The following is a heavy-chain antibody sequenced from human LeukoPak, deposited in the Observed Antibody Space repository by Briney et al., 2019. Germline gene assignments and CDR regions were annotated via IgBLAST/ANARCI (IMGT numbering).Heavy chain of an antibody. D-gene: IGHD3-10*01. V-gene: IGHV4-4*07. CDR2: ISTSGST. CDR3: ARDDLVRGGNNWFDP. J-gene: IGHJ5*02. Sequence: PSETLSLTCTVSGVSLSSYYWTWIRQPAGKGLEWIGRISTSGSTNCNPSLKSRVTMSVDTPKNQFSLKLSSVTAADTALYYCARDDLVRGGNNWFDPWGQGALVTVSS. CDR1: GVSLSSYY.